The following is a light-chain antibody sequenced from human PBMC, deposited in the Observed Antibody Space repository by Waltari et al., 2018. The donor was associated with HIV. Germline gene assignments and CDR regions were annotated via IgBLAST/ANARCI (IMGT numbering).Light chain of an antibody. CDR2: DVT. J-gene: IGLJ2*01. CDR1: SSDFGGYNY. Sequence: QSALTQPASVSGSPGQSITISCTGTSSDFGGYNYVSWYQQLPGKAPKLVIYDVTKRPSGVSNRFSGSNAGNTASLTISGLQAEDEADYYCSSYRSGSNLVIFGGGTELTVL. V-gene: IGLV2-14*03. CDR3: SSYRSGSNLVI.